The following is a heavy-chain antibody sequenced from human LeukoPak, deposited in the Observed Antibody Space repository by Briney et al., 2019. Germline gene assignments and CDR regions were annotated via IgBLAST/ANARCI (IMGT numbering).Heavy chain of an antibody. V-gene: IGHV3-23*01. D-gene: IGHD4-23*01. CDR3: AKGSTVGAQPDY. J-gene: IGHJ4*02. CDR2: ILAGSST. CDR1: GFTFSSYA. Sequence: PGGSLRLSCAASGFTFSSYAMIWVRQAPGKGLEWVSIILAGSSTYYTDSVKGRFTISRDNSKNTPYLQMDSLRAEDTAVYYCAKGSTVGAQPDYWGQGTLVTVSS.